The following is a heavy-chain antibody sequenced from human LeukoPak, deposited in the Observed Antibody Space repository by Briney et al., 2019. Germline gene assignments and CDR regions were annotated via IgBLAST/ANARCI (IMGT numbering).Heavy chain of an antibody. J-gene: IGHJ3*02. CDR1: GFTFSTYA. D-gene: IGHD6-19*01. CDR3: AKKFDSSGLAGAFDI. V-gene: IGHV3-64D*09. Sequence: GGSLRLSCAASGFTFSTYAMHWVRQAPGKGLEYVSSIGTSGVSTYYAGSVEGRFTISRDNSKNTLYLQMSSLRPEDTAVYYCAKKFDSSGLAGAFDIWGQGTMVTVSS. CDR2: IGTSGVST.